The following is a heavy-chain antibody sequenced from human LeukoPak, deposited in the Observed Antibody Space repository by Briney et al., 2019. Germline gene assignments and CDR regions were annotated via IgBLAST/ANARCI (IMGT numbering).Heavy chain of an antibody. V-gene: IGHV4-34*01. CDR3: ARGNSSSWYVYYYYGMDV. J-gene: IGHJ6*02. CDR2: INHSGST. CDR1: GGSFSGYY. Sequence: SETLCLTCAVYGGSFSGYYWSWIRQPPGKGLEWIGEINHSGSTNYNPSLKSRVTISVDTSKNQFSLKLSSVTAADTAVYYCARGNSSSWYVYYYYGMDVWGQGTTVTVSS. D-gene: IGHD6-13*01.